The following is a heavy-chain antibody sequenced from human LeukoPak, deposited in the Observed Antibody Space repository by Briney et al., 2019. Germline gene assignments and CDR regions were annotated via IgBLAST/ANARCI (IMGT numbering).Heavy chain of an antibody. V-gene: IGHV1-46*01. CDR2: INPTGGST. CDR1: GYTFTSYY. J-gene: IGHJ4*02. D-gene: IGHD6-19*01. Sequence: GASVKVSCKASGYTFTSYYMHWVRQAPGEGLEWMGIINPTGGSTSYAQKFQGRVTMTTDTSTSTVYMELRSLRSDDTAMYYCARPAVAGTQYYFHYWGLGTLVTVSS. CDR3: ARPAVAGTQYYFHY.